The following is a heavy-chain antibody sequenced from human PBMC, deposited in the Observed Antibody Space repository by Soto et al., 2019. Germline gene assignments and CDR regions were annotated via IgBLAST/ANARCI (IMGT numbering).Heavy chain of an antibody. CDR2: INAGNGNT. J-gene: IGHJ4*02. CDR1: GYTFTSYA. Sequence: ASVKVSCKASGYTFTSYAMHWVRQAPGQRLEWMGWINAGNGNTKYSQKFQGRVTITRDTSASTAYMELSSLRSEDTAVYYCARGSSGWFGELLAGMFDYWGQGTLVTVSS. CDR3: ARGSSGWFGELLAGMFDY. V-gene: IGHV1-3*01. D-gene: IGHD3-10*01.